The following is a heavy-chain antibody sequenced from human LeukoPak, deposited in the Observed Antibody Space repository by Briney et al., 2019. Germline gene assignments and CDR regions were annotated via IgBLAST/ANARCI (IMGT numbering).Heavy chain of an antibody. CDR3: AKEDVLRWEIPPQGYVDC. Sequence: GGALRLSCAASCCTFISYSMNGVGRDPGRGGVGVSYISCSSSTIYYADSVKGRFTVSRENSKNTLFLQMSSLRDEETAVYYCAKEDVLRWEIPPQGYVDCWGQGTLVIVSS. D-gene: IGHD1-26*01. V-gene: IGHV3-48*02. J-gene: IGHJ4*01. CDR2: ISCSSSTI. CDR1: CCTFISYS.